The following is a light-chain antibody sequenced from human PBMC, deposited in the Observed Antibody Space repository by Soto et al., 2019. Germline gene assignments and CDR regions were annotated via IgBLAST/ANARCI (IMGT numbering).Light chain of an antibody. J-gene: IGKJ5*01. CDR2: GAS. CDR1: QSVSSTY. Sequence: DILLTQSPGSLSLSPEERATLSCRASQSVSSTYLAWYQQKPGQAPRLLIYGASSRATGIPDRFSGSGSGTEFTLTLSSLQSENFAVHFCQQSKNLPLFGHGTRLEIK. CDR3: QQSKNLPL. V-gene: IGKV3-20*01.